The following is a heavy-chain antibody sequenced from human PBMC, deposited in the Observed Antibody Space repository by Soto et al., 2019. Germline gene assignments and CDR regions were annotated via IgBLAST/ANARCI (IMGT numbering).Heavy chain of an antibody. CDR1: GGSFSGYY. D-gene: IGHD2-2*01. Sequence: PSETLSLTGAVYGGSFSGYYCSWIRQPPWKGLEWIGEINHSGSTNYNPSLKSRVTISVDTSKNQFSLKLSSVTAADTAVYYCAGGGMDGPSFGYWGQGTLVTVSS. CDR3: AGGGMDGPSFGY. V-gene: IGHV4-34*01. J-gene: IGHJ4*02. CDR2: INHSGST.